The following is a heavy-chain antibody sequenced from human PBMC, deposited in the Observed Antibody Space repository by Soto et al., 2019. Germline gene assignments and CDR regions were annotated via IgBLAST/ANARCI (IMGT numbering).Heavy chain of an antibody. J-gene: IGHJ5*02. V-gene: IGHV4-31*03. CDR2: IYYSGST. Sequence: QVQLQESGPGLVKPSQTLSLTCTVSGGSISSGGYYCSWIRQHPGKGLEWIGYIYYSGSTYYNPYLYTRVTISLETSKNQFTLKLSSVTAADTAVYDCAREGDYCSGGSCYRWFAPWGQGTLVTVSS. D-gene: IGHD2-15*01. CDR1: GGSISSGGYY. CDR3: AREGDYCSGGSCYRWFAP.